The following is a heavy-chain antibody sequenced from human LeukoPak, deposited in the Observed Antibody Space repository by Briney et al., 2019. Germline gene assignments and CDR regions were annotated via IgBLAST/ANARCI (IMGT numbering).Heavy chain of an antibody. CDR3: ARSSAVAGFYYYYYMDV. J-gene: IGHJ6*03. V-gene: IGHV3-74*01. CDR2: INSDGSST. Sequence: PGGSLRLSCAASGFTFSSYWMDWVRQAPGKGLVWVSRINSDGSSTTYADSVNGRFTISRDNAKNTLYLQMNSLRAEDTAVYYCARSSAVAGFYYYYYMDVWGKGTTVTISS. D-gene: IGHD6-19*01. CDR1: GFTFSSYW.